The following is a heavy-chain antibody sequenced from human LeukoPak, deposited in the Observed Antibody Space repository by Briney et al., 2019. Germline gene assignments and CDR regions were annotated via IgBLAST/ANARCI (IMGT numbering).Heavy chain of an antibody. J-gene: IGHJ4*02. V-gene: IGHV3-21*01. CDR1: GFTFSSYS. CDR2: ISSGSSYT. CDR3: ARGDKYIAFSPPLQGFDY. Sequence: GGSLRLSCAASGFTFSSYSMNWVRQAPGKGLEWVSSISSGSSYTYFADSVKGRFTISRDNAKNSLYLQMNSLRAEDTAVYHCARGDKYIAFSPPLQGFDYWGQGTLVTVSS. D-gene: IGHD3-3*02.